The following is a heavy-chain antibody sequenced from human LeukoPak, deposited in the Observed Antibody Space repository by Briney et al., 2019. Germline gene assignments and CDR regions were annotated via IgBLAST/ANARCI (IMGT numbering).Heavy chain of an antibody. D-gene: IGHD3-9*01. J-gene: IGHJ4*02. CDR1: GGSFSGYY. Sequence: SETLSLTCAVYGGSFSGYYWSWIRQPPGKGLEWIGEINHSGSTNYNPSLKSRVTISVDTSKNQFSLKLSSVTAADTAVYYCARVDILTGYFVGYFDYWGQGTLVTVSS. V-gene: IGHV4-34*01. CDR3: ARVDILTGYFVGYFDY. CDR2: INHSGST.